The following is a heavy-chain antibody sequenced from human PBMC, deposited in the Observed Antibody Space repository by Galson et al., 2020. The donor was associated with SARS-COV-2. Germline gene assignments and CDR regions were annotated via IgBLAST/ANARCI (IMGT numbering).Heavy chain of an antibody. J-gene: IGHJ4*02. D-gene: IGHD6-13*01. CDR1: VGSFSDYY. V-gene: IGHV4-34*01. CDR3: ARRAGSSSWFGFDY. Sequence: SETLSLTCAVYVGSFSDYYWTWIRQPPGKGLEWIGEISHSGSTNYNPSLKSRVTISVDTSKNQFSLRLTSVTAADTAVYYCARRAGSSSWFGFDYWSQGTLVTVSS. CDR2: ISHSGST.